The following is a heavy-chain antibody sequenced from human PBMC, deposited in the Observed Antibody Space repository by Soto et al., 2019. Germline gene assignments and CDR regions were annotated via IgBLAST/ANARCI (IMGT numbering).Heavy chain of an antibody. CDR1: GFTFSDYY. D-gene: IGHD2-2*01. CDR2: ISSSSSYT. CDR3: ATGMGYCSSTSCQDPGYFDY. J-gene: IGHJ4*02. V-gene: IGHV3-11*05. Sequence: QVQLVESGGGLVKPGGSLRLSCAASGFTFSDYYMSWIRQAPGKGLEWVSYISSSSSYTNYEDPVKGRFTISRDNAKNSRYLQMHSLRADDTAVYYCATGMGYCSSTSCQDPGYFDYCGQGTLVTVSS.